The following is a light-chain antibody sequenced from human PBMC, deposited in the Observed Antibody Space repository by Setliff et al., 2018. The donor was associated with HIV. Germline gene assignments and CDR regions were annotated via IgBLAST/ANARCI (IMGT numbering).Light chain of an antibody. V-gene: IGLV2-14*01. CDR3: SSYTGSSTLV. CDR2: EVS. CDR1: SSDVGGYNY. Sequence: QSALAQPASVSGSPGQSITISCTGTSSDVGGYNYVSWYQQHPGKAPKLMIYEVSNRPSGVSNRFSGSKSGTTASLTISGLRAEDEADYYCSSYTGSSTLVFGTGTKVTVL. J-gene: IGLJ1*01.